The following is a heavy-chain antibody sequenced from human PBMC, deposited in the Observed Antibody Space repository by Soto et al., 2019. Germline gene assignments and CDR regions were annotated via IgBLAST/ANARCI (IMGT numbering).Heavy chain of an antibody. CDR1: GFTFSDYY. CDR3: AKPMVRGVENYYYYGMDV. V-gene: IGHV3-11*01. J-gene: IGHJ6*02. Sequence: GGSLRLSCAASGFTFSDYYMSWIRQAPGKGLEWVSYISSSGSTIYYADSVKGRFTISRDNAKNSLYLQMNSLRAEDTAVYYCAKPMVRGVENYYYYGMDVWGQGTRVTVS. D-gene: IGHD3-10*01. CDR2: ISSSGSTI.